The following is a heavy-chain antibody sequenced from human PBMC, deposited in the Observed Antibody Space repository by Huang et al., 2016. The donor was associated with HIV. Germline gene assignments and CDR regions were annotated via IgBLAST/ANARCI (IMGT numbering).Heavy chain of an antibody. J-gene: IGHJ4*02. CDR2: VSNSASSR. Sequence: EVHLLESGGGLVQPGGSLRLSCAASGFSFSSSAMSWVRQARGRGLEWVSTVSNSASSRNYSDSVRGRFTISRDNSKDTLYLQMNSLRAEDTALYYCAKDLVTYDSSGSVWGQGTLVTVSS. CDR3: AKDLVTYDSSGSV. V-gene: IGHV3-23*01. D-gene: IGHD3-22*01. CDR1: GFSFSSSA.